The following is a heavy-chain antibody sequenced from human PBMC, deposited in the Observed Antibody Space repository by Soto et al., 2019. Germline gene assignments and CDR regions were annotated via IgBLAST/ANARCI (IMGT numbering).Heavy chain of an antibody. Sequence: QLQLHESGSGLVKPSQTLSLTCAVSGGSISSGGYSWSWIRQPPGKGLEWIGYIYHSGSTYYNPSLKSRVNISVDRSKNQFSLKLSSVTAADTAVYYCARDGTAAAGTIDPWGQGTLVTVSS. CDR1: GGSISSGGYS. D-gene: IGHD6-13*01. V-gene: IGHV4-30-2*01. CDR2: IYHSGST. J-gene: IGHJ5*02. CDR3: ARDGTAAAGTIDP.